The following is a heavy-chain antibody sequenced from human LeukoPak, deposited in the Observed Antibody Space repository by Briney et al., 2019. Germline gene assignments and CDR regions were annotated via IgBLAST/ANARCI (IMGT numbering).Heavy chain of an antibody. CDR3: ARDRIEMATITGDY. CDR1: GFTFKDYA. V-gene: IGHV3-21*01. CDR2: ISSSTSYI. J-gene: IGHJ4*02. D-gene: IGHD5-24*01. Sequence: GGSLRLSCAASGFTFKDYALNWVRQTPGKGLEWVSFISSSTSYIYYADPVKGRFTISRDNAKNSLYLQMNSLRADDTAVYYCARDRIEMATITGDYWGQGTLVTVSS.